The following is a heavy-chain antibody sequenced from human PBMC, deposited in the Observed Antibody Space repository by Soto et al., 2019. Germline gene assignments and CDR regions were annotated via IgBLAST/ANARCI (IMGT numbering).Heavy chain of an antibody. Sequence: GGSLRLSCAASGFTFRDYYMSWIRQAPGKGLEWVSYIHISGSTIYYADSVKGRFTISRDDAKNALYLQMNSLRAEDTALYYCARAVNWNEFDPWGQGTLVTVSS. CDR3: ARAVNWNEFDP. CDR1: GFTFRDYY. V-gene: IGHV3-11*01. J-gene: IGHJ5*02. CDR2: IHISGSTI. D-gene: IGHD1-1*01.